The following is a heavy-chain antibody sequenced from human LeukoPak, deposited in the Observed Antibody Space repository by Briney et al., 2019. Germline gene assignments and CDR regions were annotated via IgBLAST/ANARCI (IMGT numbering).Heavy chain of an antibody. CDR2: ISGSGGST. J-gene: IGHJ4*02. CDR3: AKARYYYDSSGPIDY. CDR1: GFTFSSYA. D-gene: IGHD3-22*01. Sequence: PGGSLRLSCAASGFTFSSYAMSWVRQAPGKGLEWVSAISGSGGSTYYADSVKGRFTISRDNSKNTLYLQMNSLRAEDTAVYYCAKARYYYDSSGPIDYWGQGTLVTVSS. V-gene: IGHV3-23*01.